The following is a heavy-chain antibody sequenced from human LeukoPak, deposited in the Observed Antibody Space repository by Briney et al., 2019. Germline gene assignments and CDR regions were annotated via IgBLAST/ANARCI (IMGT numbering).Heavy chain of an antibody. Sequence: ASVKVSCKASGYTFTSYGISWVRQAPGQGLEWMGCISAYNGNTYYAQRLQGRVTMTTDTSTSTAYMEVRSLGSDDTAVYYCARSLDPYYYDSSGYCFDYWGQGTLVTVSS. J-gene: IGHJ4*02. CDR3: ARSLDPYYYDSSGYCFDY. CDR1: GYTFTSYG. CDR2: ISAYNGNT. V-gene: IGHV1-18*01. D-gene: IGHD3-22*01.